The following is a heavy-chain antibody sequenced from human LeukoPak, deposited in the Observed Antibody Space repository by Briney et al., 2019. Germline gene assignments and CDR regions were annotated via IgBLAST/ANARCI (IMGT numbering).Heavy chain of an antibody. CDR2: IHYSGST. D-gene: IGHD4-17*01. J-gene: IGHJ6*03. Sequence: SETLSLTCTVSGGSIRSNSYYWGWIRQPPGKGLEWIGSIHYSGSTYYNPSLKSRVTISVDTSKNQFSLKLSSVTAADTAVYYCARYPSTVTIYYYYYYMDVWGKGTTVTVSS. V-gene: IGHV4-39*01. CDR1: GGSIRSNSYY. CDR3: ARYPSTVTIYYYYYYMDV.